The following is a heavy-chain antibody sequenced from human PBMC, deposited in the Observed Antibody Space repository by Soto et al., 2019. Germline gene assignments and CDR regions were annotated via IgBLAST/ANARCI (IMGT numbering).Heavy chain of an antibody. CDR1: GFTFSSYA. CDR2: ISGSGGST. J-gene: IGHJ4*02. CDR3: AKLYYDFWSGYSIRAKIFDY. Sequence: GGSLRLSCAASGFTFSSYAMSWVRQAPGKGLEWASAISGSGGSTYYADSVKGRFTISRDNSKNTLYLQMNSLRAEDTAVYYCAKLYYDFWSGYSIRAKIFDYSGQGTLVTVSS. V-gene: IGHV3-23*01. D-gene: IGHD3-3*01.